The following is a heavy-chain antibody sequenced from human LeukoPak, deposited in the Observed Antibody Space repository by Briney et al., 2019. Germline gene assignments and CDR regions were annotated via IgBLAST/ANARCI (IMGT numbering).Heavy chain of an antibody. J-gene: IGHJ4*02. Sequence: GGSLRLSCGASGFTFSSYWMPWVRQAPGKGLVWISRINSDGSTTSYADSVKGRFTIFRDNAKNTLYLQMNSLRAEDTAVYYCARGNYYGQDCWGQGTLVTVSS. CDR3: ARGNYYGQDC. CDR1: GFTFSSYW. D-gene: IGHD3-10*01. V-gene: IGHV3-74*01. CDR2: INSDGSTT.